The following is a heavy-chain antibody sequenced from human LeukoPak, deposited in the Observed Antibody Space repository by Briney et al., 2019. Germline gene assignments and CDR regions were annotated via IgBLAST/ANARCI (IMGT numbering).Heavy chain of an antibody. Sequence: SETLSLTCSVSGDSISTSSYYWGWIRQPPGKGLEWIGTIYYSGSTYYNPSLTSRVTISVDTSKNQFSLKLSSVTAADTAVYYCARNKDLHYPYMDVWGKGTTVTISS. CDR3: ARNKDLHYPYMDV. V-gene: IGHV4-39*01. CDR2: IYYSGST. J-gene: IGHJ6*03. CDR1: GDSISTSSYY.